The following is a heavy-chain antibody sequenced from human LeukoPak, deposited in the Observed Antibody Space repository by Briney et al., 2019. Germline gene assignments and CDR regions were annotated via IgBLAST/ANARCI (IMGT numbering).Heavy chain of an antibody. CDR3: ARAGRIEASSTYYFDY. CDR1: GGSISSYY. J-gene: IGHJ4*02. V-gene: IGHV4-59*01. D-gene: IGHD2-2*01. CDR2: IYYSGST. Sequence: KPSETLSLTCTVSGGSISSYYWSWIRQPPGKGLEWIGYIYYSGSTNYNPSLKSRVTISVDASKNQFSLRLSSVTAADTAVYFCARAGRIEASSTYYFDYWGQGTLVTVSS.